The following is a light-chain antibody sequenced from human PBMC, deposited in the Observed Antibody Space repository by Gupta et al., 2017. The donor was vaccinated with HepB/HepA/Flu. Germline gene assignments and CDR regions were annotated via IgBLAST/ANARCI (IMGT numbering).Light chain of an antibody. V-gene: IGKV3-11*01. CDR1: QSVGSY. CDR2: DAS. J-gene: IGKJ5*01. Sequence: EIELTQSPSTLSLSPGERATLSCRASQSVGSYLAWYQQKPGQAPKLLIYDASNRATGIPARFSGSGSGTDFTLTISSLEPEDFAIYYCQQRSDWPCAFGQGTQLEIK. CDR3: QQRSDWPCA.